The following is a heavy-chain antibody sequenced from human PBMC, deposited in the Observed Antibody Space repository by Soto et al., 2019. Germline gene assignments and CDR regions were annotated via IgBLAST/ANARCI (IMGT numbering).Heavy chain of an antibody. D-gene: IGHD2-2*01. J-gene: IGHJ4*02. CDR3: AKPGGWDIVVVPRPPDY. CDR2: ISYDGSNK. CDR1: GFTFSSYG. V-gene: IGHV3-30*18. Sequence: GGSLRLSCAASGFTFSSYGMHWVRQAPGKGLEWVAVISYDGSNKYYADSVKGRFTISRDNSKNTLYLQMNSLRAEDTAVYYCAKPGGWDIVVVPRPPDYWGQGTLVTVSS.